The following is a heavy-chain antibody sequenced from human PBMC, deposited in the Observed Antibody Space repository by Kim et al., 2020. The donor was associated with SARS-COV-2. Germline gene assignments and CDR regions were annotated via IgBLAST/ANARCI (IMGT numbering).Heavy chain of an antibody. CDR2: IRSKAYGGTT. V-gene: IGHV3-49*03. D-gene: IGHD6-13*01. CDR1: GFTFGDYA. CDR3: TREDPAIAAAEYYYGMDV. J-gene: IGHJ6*02. Sequence: GGSLRLSCTASGFTFGDYAMSWFRQAPGKGLEWVGFIRSKAYGGTTEYVASVKGRFTISRDDSKSIAYLQMNSLKTEDTAVYYCTREDPAIAAAEYYYGMDVWGQGTTVTVSS.